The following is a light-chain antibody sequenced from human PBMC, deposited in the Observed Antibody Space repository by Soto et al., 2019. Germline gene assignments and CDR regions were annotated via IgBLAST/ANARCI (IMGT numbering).Light chain of an antibody. CDR2: ENN. J-gene: IGLJ2*01. CDR3: GTWDTSLSAVV. CDR1: SSNIGNNY. V-gene: IGLV1-51*01. Sequence: QSVLTQPPSVSAAPGQRVTISCSGTSSNIGNNYVSWYQHLPGPAPKLLFYENNERPSGIPYRFSGSKSGTSATLGITGVQTGDEAGYYCGTWDTSLSAVVFGGGTKRTVL.